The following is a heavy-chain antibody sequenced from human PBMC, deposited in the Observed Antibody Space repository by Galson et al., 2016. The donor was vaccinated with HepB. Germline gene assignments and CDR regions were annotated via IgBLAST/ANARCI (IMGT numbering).Heavy chain of an antibody. CDR3: ARDRHNSGSFDTFDI. J-gene: IGHJ3*02. CDR1: GYSFTTYA. V-gene: IGHV1-18*01. D-gene: IGHD6-19*01. Sequence: SVKVSCKASGYSFTTYAINWVRQAPGQGLEWMGWISTYNGNTNYIQKLQGRVTMTTDTSTNTAYMELRSLRSDDTAVYYCARDRHNSGSFDTFDIWGQGTMVTVSS. CDR2: ISTYNGNT.